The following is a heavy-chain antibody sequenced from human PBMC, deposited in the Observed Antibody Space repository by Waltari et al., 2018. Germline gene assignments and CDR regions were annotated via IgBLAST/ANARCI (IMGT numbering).Heavy chain of an antibody. D-gene: IGHD2-21*02. J-gene: IGHJ5*02. CDR2: INHSGST. CDR3: ARGIGVVTAT. CDR1: GGSFSGYY. Sequence: QVQLQQWGAGLLKPSETLSLTCAVYGGSFSGYYWSWIRQPPGKGLEWIGEINHSGSTNDNPSLKSRVTISVDTSKNQFSLKRSSVTAADTAVYYCARGIGVVTATWGQGTLVTVSS. V-gene: IGHV4-34*01.